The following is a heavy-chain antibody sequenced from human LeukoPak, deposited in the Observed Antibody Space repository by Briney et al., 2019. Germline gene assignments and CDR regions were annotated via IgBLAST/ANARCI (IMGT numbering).Heavy chain of an antibody. J-gene: IGHJ3*01. V-gene: IGHV3-48*02. CDR2: IGGSHSPI. CDR3: ARDLRYCNGGTCYGGAFDF. CDR1: GFTFSSYR. D-gene: IGHD2-15*01. Sequence: GGSLRLSCVASGFTFSSYRMTWVRQAPGKGLEWVSEIGGSHSPIRYADSVKGRFTISRDNAKNLLYLQMNSLRDDDTAVYFCARDLRYCNGGTCYGGAFDFWGQGTLVTVSS.